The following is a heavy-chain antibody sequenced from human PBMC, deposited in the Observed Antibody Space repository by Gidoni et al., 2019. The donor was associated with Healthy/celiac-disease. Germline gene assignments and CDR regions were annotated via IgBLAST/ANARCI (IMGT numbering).Heavy chain of an antibody. CDR1: GFTFSSYG. D-gene: IGHD3-3*01. J-gene: IGHJ4*02. Sequence: QVQLVESGGGVVQPGRSLRLSCAASGFTFSSYGMHWGRQAPGKGLVWVAVISYDGSNKYYADSVKGRFTISRDNSKNTLYLQMNSLRAEDSAVYYCAKSPLRFLEWLTFDYWGQGTLVTVSS. CDR2: ISYDGSNK. CDR3: AKSPLRFLEWLTFDY. V-gene: IGHV3-30*18.